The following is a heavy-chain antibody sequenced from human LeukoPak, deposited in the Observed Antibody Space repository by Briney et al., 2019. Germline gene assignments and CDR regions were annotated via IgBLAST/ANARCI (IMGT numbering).Heavy chain of an antibody. CDR1: GFPFSSSG. CDR2: IWYDGSNK. Sequence: GGSLRLSCAASGFPFSSSGMHWVRQAPGKGLEWVAVIWYDGSNKYYADSVKGRFTISRDNSKNTLYLQMNSLRAEDTAVYYCARASREVSSWYGNGQQYYFDYWGQGTLVTVSS. CDR3: ARASREVSSWYGNGQQYYFDY. J-gene: IGHJ4*02. D-gene: IGHD6-13*01. V-gene: IGHV3-33*01.